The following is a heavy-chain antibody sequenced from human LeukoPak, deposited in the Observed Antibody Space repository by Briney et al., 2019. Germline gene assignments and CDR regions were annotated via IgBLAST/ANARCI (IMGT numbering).Heavy chain of an antibody. CDR2: ISGSGDTT. Sequence: GGSLRLSCAASGFTLSSYWMHWVRQAPGKGLEWVSSISGSGDTTYYADSVRGRFTISRDNSKNTLYLQIHFLRADDTAVYYCARFGTGWYYLDYWGQGILVTVSS. D-gene: IGHD6-19*01. CDR1: GFTLSSYW. V-gene: IGHV3-23*01. CDR3: ARFGTGWYYLDY. J-gene: IGHJ4*02.